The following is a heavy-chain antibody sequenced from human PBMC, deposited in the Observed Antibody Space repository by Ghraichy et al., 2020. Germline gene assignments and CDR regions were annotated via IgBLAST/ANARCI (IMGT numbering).Heavy chain of an antibody. Sequence: SETLSLTCTVSGGSITGYYWNWIRQSSGKGLEWVARMYFTGTTNYNPSLKDRVTMSVDASKSQFSLRMTSVTAADSGVYYCARDRRHRVQATWFDPGGQGTLVIVSS. CDR3: ARDRRHRVQATWFDP. CDR1: GGSITGYY. CDR2: MYFTGTT. V-gene: IGHV4-4*07. J-gene: IGHJ5*02. D-gene: IGHD1-14*01.